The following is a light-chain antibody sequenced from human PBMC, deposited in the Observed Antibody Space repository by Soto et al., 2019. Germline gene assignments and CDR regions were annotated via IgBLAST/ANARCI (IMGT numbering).Light chain of an antibody. CDR2: GAF. V-gene: IGKV3-20*01. J-gene: IGKJ3*01. CDR1: QSVSSNY. CDR3: QQYGSSPNT. Sequence: EIVLTQSPGTLSLSPGERATLSSRASQSVSSNYLAWYQQKPGQAPRLLIYGAFSRSTGIPDRFIGSGSGTDFTLTISRLEPEDFAVYYCQQYGSSPNTFGPGTKVDIK.